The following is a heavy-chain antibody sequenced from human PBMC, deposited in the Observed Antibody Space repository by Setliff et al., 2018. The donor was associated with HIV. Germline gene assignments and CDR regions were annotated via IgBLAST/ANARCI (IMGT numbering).Heavy chain of an antibody. CDR2: INHSGST. J-gene: IGHJ6*04. Sequence: PSETLSLTCTVSGGSIRSYYWSWIRQPPGKGLEWIGEINHSGSTNYNPSLRSRVTISVDTSTTQFSLKLSSVTAADTALYYCAKDLGGGSYGNWAYGMDVWGKGTTVTVSS. CDR3: AKDLGGGSYGNWAYGMDV. CDR1: GGSIRSYY. D-gene: IGHD4-17*01. V-gene: IGHV4-34*01.